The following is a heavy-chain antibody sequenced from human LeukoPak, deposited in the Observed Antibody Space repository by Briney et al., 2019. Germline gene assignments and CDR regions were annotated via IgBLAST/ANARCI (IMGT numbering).Heavy chain of an antibody. CDR1: GYTFTGYY. J-gene: IGHJ4*02. CDR3: AKGFAAYNSVYPFDY. D-gene: IGHD5/OR15-5a*01. Sequence: ASVKVSCKASGYTFTGYYMHWVRQAPRLEWMGWINLNSGVTNYAQTFQGRVTMTRDTSISTAYMELSRLTSDDTAVYYCAKGFAAYNSVYPFDYWGQGTLVTVSS. V-gene: IGHV1-2*02. CDR2: INLNSGVT.